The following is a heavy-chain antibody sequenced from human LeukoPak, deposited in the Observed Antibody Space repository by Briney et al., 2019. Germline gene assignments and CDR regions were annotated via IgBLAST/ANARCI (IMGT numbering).Heavy chain of an antibody. CDR1: GFTFSTYW. Sequence: PGGSVRLSCAASGFTFSTYWMSWVRQAPGKGLEWVANIKQDGSEKYYVESVKGRFTISRDNAKNSLFLQMHSLRAENTAVYYCARNAPFDYWGQGTLVTVSS. CDR2: IKQDGSEK. J-gene: IGHJ4*02. CDR3: ARNAPFDY. V-gene: IGHV3-7*01.